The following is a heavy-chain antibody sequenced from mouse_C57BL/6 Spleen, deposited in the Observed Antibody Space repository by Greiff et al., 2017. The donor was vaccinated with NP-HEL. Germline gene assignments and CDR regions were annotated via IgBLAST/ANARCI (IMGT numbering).Heavy chain of an antibody. CDR3: ARSPTGYYAMDY. Sequence: VQLQQPGAELVKPGASVKLSCKASGYTFTSYWMQWVKQRPGQGLEWIGEIDPSDSYTNYNQKFKGKATLTVDTSSSTAYMQLSSLTSEDSAVYYCARSPTGYYAMDYWGQGTSVTVSS. D-gene: IGHD4-1*02. J-gene: IGHJ4*01. V-gene: IGHV1-50*01. CDR2: IDPSDSYT. CDR1: GYTFTSYW.